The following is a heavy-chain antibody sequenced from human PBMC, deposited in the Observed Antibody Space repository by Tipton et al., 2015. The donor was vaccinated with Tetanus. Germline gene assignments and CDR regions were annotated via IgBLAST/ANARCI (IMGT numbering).Heavy chain of an antibody. CDR3: ARVWFGDLFGVGAFDI. J-gene: IGHJ3*02. D-gene: IGHD3-10*01. CDR1: GGSFGNFY. V-gene: IGHV4-59*01. Sequence: TLPLTCTISGGSFGNFYWAWIRQPPGRGLEWIGYIYYSGSTNYDPSLKSRVTISLDTSKNQFSLKMSSVTAADTAMYYCARVWFGDLFGVGAFDIWGQGTMVTVSS. CDR2: IYYSGST.